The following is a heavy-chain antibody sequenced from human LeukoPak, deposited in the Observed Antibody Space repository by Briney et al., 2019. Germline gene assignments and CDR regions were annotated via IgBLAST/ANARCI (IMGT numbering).Heavy chain of an antibody. D-gene: IGHD3-10*01. CDR3: ARGLIESHIYGSGDYFDY. V-gene: IGHV4-38-2*02. J-gene: IGHJ4*02. CDR2: IYHSGST. CDR1: GYSISSGYY. Sequence: PSETLSLTCTVSGYSISSGYYWGWIRQPPGKGLEWIGSIYHSGSTYYNPSLKSRVTISVDTSKNQFSLKLSSVTAADTAVYYCARGLIESHIYGSGDYFDYWGQGTLVTVSS.